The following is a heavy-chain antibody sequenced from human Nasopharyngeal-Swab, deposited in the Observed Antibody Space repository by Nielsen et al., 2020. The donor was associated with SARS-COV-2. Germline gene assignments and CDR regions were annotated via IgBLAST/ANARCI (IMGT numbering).Heavy chain of an antibody. J-gene: IGHJ4*02. CDR2: ISGSGGST. CDR3: AKDVSNYGSGSSWDIDY. V-gene: IGHV3-23*01. D-gene: IGHD3-10*01. Sequence: VRQAPGKGLEWVSAISGSGGSTYYADSAKGRFTISRDNSKNTLYLQMNSLRAEDTAVYYCAKDVSNYGSGSSWDIDYWGQGTLVTVSS.